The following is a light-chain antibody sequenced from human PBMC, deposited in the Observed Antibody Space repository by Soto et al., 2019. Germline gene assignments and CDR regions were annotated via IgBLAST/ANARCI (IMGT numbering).Light chain of an antibody. CDR2: EVS. CDR3: NSYAGSNNFRV. Sequence: QSALTQPPSASGSPGQSVTISCTGTSSDVGGYNYVSWYQQHPGKAPKLMIYEVSKRPSGVPDRFSGSKSGNTASLTVPGLQAEDEADYYCNSYAGSNNFRVFGGGTKLTVL. V-gene: IGLV2-8*01. CDR1: SSDVGGYNY. J-gene: IGLJ3*02.